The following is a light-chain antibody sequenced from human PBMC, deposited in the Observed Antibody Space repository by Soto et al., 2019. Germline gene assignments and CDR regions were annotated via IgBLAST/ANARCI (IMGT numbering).Light chain of an antibody. V-gene: IGLV4-69*01. Sequence: QPVLTQSPSASASLGASVKPTCTLSSGHSSYAIAWHQQQPEKGPRYLMKLNSDGSHSKGDGIPDRFSGSSSGAGRYLTISSLQSEEEADYYCQTLGTGPWVFGGGTKLTVL. CDR3: QTLGTGPWV. CDR1: SGHSSYA. J-gene: IGLJ3*02. CDR2: LNSDGSH.